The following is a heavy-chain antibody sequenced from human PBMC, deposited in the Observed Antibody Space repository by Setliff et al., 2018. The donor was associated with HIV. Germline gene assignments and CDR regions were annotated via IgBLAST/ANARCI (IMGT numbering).Heavy chain of an antibody. J-gene: IGHJ3*02. V-gene: IGHV1-46*01. CDR2: VNPSDGST. D-gene: IGHD3-22*01. CDR1: GYTLTSNY. Sequence: ASVKVSCKASGYTLTSNYMHWVRQAPGQGLEWMGIVNPSDGSTIYAQKFQGRVTMTRDTSTSTVYMELSSLTSEDTAVYYCATVRGYYYDSSGKVVDVFDIWGQGPMVTVSS. CDR3: ATVRGYYYDSSGKVVDVFDI.